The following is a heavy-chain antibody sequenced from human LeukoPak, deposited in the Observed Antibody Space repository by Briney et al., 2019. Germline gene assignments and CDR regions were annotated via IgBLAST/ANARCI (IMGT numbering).Heavy chain of an antibody. CDR1: GYTFTNFG. CDR3: ARDLLNDAFDI. Sequence: ASVKVSRKASGYTFTNFGISWVRQAPGQGLEWMGWISTYNGHTNYAQKLQGRVTMTTDTSTSTAYMEVRSLRSDDTAVYYCARDLLNDAFDIWGLGTMVTVSS. CDR2: ISTYNGHT. V-gene: IGHV1-18*01. J-gene: IGHJ3*02.